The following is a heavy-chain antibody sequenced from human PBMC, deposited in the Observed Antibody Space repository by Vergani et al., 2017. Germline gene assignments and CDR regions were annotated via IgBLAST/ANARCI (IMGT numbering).Heavy chain of an antibody. J-gene: IGHJ4*02. D-gene: IGHD3-16*01. V-gene: IGHV4-38-2*01. CDR2: IYYSGDA. CDR1: GYTMTNGYY. CDR3: ARTEGFILRCCHWAL. Sequence: QVQLKESGPGLVKPSETLSLTCQVSGYTMTNGYYWGWIRQPPRKGLEWIGNIYYSGDAYYNPSLKGRVTISVDTSKNQFSLKVTSATAADAAFYFCARTEGFILRCCHWALWGQGTLVTVSS.